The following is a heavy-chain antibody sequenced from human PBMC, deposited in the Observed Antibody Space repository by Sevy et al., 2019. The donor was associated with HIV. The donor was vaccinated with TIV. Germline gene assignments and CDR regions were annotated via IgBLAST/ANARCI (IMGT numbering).Heavy chain of an antibody. Sequence: GGSLRLSCAASGFTFSYAWMSWVRQAPGKGLEWVGRIKSKTDDGTTDYAAPVKGRFAISRDDSKNTLYLQMNSLKTEDTAIYYSTTDIRGYCSSTSCYSGYFQHWGQGTLVTVSS. CDR1: GFTFSYAW. D-gene: IGHD2-2*01. J-gene: IGHJ1*01. V-gene: IGHV3-15*01. CDR3: TTDIRGYCSSTSCYSGYFQH. CDR2: IKSKTDDGTT.